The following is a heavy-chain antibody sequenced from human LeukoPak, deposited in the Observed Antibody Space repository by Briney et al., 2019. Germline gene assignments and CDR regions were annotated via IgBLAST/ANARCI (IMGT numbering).Heavy chain of an antibody. CDR3: ARVESGSCSTTSYRNIDY. J-gene: IGHJ4*02. V-gene: IGHV3-74*01. Sequence: GGSLRLSFAASGFTFSNYWMHWVRQAPGKGLVWVSRINTDGSSTNYADSVKGRFTISRDNAKNTLYVQMNSLRVEDTAVYYCARVESGSCSTTSYRNIDYWGQGTLVTVSS. D-gene: IGHD2-2*01. CDR1: GFTFSNYW. CDR2: INTDGSST.